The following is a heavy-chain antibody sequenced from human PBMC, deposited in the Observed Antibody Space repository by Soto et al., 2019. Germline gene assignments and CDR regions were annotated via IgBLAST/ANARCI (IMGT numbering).Heavy chain of an antibody. V-gene: IGHV4-34*01. CDR1: GGSFSGYY. CDR3: ARVPYDSSFDP. CDR2: INHSGST. D-gene: IGHD3-22*01. Sequence: TSETLSLTCAVHGGSFSGYYWSWIRQPPGKGLEWIGEINHSGSTNYNPSLKSRVTISVDTSKNQFSLKLSSVTAADTAVYYCARVPYDSSFDPWGQGTLVTVSS. J-gene: IGHJ5*02.